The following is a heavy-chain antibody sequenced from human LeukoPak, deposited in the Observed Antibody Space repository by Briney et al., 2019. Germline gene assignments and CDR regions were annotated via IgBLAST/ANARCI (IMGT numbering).Heavy chain of an antibody. CDR2: IRASGGVV. Sequence: GGSLRLSCAASGFTFTSYTMNWVRQAPGKGLEWISYIRASGGVVSYTDSVRGRFTISTDSAKNSLYLQMNSLRDDDTAVYYCVRDQFYAFDVWGQGTMVTVSS. J-gene: IGHJ3*01. V-gene: IGHV3-48*02. CDR3: VRDQFYAFDV. CDR1: GFTFTSYT.